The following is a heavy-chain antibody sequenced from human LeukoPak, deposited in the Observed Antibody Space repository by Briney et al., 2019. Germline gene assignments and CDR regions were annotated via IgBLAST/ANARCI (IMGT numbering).Heavy chain of an antibody. V-gene: IGHV3-30*04. Sequence: PGGSLRLSCAASGFTFSSYAMHWVRQAPGKGLEWVAVISHDGSHKYYAASVKGRFTISRDNSKNTLFLQMNSLRPEDTAVYYCARDIAFDGTRPPDYWGQGTLVTVSS. CDR3: ARDIAFDGTRPPDY. CDR1: GFTFSSYA. J-gene: IGHJ4*02. CDR2: ISHDGSHK. D-gene: IGHD3-3*02.